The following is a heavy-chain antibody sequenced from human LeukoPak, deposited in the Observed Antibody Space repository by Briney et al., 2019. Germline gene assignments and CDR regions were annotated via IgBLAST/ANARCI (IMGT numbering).Heavy chain of an antibody. CDR1: GYTFSSYT. V-gene: IGHV7-4-1*02. CDR2: INTNTGNP. J-gene: IGHJ4*02. CDR3: GRDPRLGIRGYTYGYIEY. D-gene: IGHD5-18*01. Sequence: ASVKVSCKTSGYTFSSYTITWVRQAPGQGPQWMGWINTNTGNPTYAQGFTGRYVFSLDTSVSTAYLQISGLTADDTAVYFCGRDPRLGIRGYTYGYIEYWGQGTLVTVSS.